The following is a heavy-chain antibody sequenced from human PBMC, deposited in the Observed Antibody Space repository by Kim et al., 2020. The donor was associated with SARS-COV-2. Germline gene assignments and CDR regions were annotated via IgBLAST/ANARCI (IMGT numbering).Heavy chain of an antibody. Sequence: SETLSLTCTVSGGSISGSSYFWAWIRQPPGKGLEWIGSAYYSGSTYYNPSLKSRVTISVDASKKQFSLELSSVTAADTAVYYCARDYYGAGSYNPPFDYWGQGTLVTVSS. CDR2: AYYSGST. J-gene: IGHJ4*02. CDR1: GGSISGSSYF. CDR3: ARDYYGAGSYNPPFDY. V-gene: IGHV4-39*01. D-gene: IGHD3-10*01.